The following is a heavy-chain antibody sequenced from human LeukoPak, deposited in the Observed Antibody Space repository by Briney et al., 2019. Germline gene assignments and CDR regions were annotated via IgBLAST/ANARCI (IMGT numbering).Heavy chain of an antibody. CDR2: IYYSGST. J-gene: IGHJ4*02. CDR3: ARVLLAGSMDY. CDR1: GGSISSGGYY. V-gene: IGHV4-31*03. Sequence: PSETLSLTCTVSGGSISSGGYYWSWIRQHPGKGLEWIGYIYYSGSTYYNPSLKSRVTISVDTSKNQFSLKLSSVTAADTAVYYYARVLLAGSMDYWGQGTLVTVSS. D-gene: IGHD3-3*01.